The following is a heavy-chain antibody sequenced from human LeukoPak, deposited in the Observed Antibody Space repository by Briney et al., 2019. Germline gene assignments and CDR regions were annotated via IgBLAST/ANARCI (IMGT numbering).Heavy chain of an antibody. CDR2: IRNDGSVT. Sequence: GGSLRLSCAASGFTYTDYWMTWIRQSPEKGLEWAAHIRNDGSVTYYGESVKGRFTISRDNAKNSVYLQMNNLRVEDTAVYYCVVEAANYWGQGTVVTVSS. D-gene: IGHD1-26*01. CDR1: GFTYTDYW. V-gene: IGHV3-7*01. J-gene: IGHJ4*02. CDR3: VVEAANY.